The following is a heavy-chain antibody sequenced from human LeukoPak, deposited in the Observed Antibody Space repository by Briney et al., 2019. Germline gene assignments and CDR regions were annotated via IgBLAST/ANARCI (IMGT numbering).Heavy chain of an antibody. D-gene: IGHD2-15*01. CDR3: AKGPERRGFCSGGSCYSDY. V-gene: IGHV3-23*01. CDR1: GFTFSSYV. Sequence: GGSLRLSCAASGFTFSSYVMSWARQAPGKGLEWVSAVSGSGSRTYYADSVKGRFTISRDNSKNTLYLQMNSLRAEDTAVYYCAKGPERRGFCSGGSCYSDYWGQGTLVTVPS. J-gene: IGHJ4*02. CDR2: VSGSGSRT.